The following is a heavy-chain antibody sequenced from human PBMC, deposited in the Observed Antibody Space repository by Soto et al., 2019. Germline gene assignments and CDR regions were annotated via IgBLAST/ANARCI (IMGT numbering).Heavy chain of an antibody. J-gene: IGHJ4*02. CDR3: ARVAGDTAGIRYFFDY. CDR1: GFTFSTHW. D-gene: IGHD1-1*01. CDR2: INSDGSGT. Sequence: GGTLRLYCAASGFTFSTHWMHWVRQAQGKGLVWVSRINSDGSGTNYADSVKGRFTISRSNAKNTLFLQMISLRAEDTAVYYCARVAGDTAGIRYFFDYWGQGTLVTVSS. V-gene: IGHV3-74*01.